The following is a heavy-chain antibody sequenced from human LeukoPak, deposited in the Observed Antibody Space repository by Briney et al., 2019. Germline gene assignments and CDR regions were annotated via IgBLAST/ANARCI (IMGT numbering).Heavy chain of an antibody. V-gene: IGHV3-48*03. Sequence: GRSLRLSCAASGFTFSSYEMNWVRQAPGKGLEWVSYISSSGSTIYYADSVKGRFTISKDNAKNSLYLQMNSLRAEDTAVYYCARVIGFGAYFDYWGQGTLVNVSS. CDR1: GFTFSSYE. J-gene: IGHJ4*02. CDR2: ISSSGSTI. D-gene: IGHD3-10*01. CDR3: ARVIGFGAYFDY.